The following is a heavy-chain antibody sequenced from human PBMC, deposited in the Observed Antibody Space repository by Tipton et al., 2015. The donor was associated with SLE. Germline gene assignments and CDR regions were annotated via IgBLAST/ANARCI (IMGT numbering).Heavy chain of an antibody. Sequence: LRLSCTVSGYSISDGYHWAWIRQPPGKGLEWIGMIYHSGSTYYRSSLKGRVTISVDTSKNHFSLQLTSVIAADTAVYFCARSVGYGGTFGTYWFGPWGLGTLVTVSS. J-gene: IGHJ5*02. CDR1: GYSISDGYH. CDR2: IYHSGST. D-gene: IGHD2-15*01. CDR3: ARSVGYGGTFGTYWFGP. V-gene: IGHV4-38-2*02.